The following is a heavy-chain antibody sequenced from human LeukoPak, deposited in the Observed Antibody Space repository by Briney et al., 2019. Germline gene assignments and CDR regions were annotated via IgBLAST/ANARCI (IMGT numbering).Heavy chain of an antibody. Sequence: GGSLRLSCAASGFTFSSYSMNWVRQAPGKGLEWVSSISSSSSYIYYADSVKGRFTISRDNAKNSLYLQMNSLRAEDTAVYYCARDSLWFGELYYFDYWGQGTLVTVSS. CDR3: ARDSLWFGELYYFDY. CDR2: ISSSSSYI. CDR1: GFTFSSYS. V-gene: IGHV3-21*01. D-gene: IGHD3-10*01. J-gene: IGHJ4*02.